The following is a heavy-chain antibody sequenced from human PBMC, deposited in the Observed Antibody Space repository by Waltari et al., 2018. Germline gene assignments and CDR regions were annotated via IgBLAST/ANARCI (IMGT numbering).Heavy chain of an antibody. CDR1: GYSISSGYY. Sequence: QVQLQESGPGLVKPSETLSLTCAVSGYSISSGYYWGWLRQPPGKGLEGIGSIYHSGSTYYNPTLKSRVTISVDTSKNQFSLKLSSVTAADTAMYYCVRNHYSYGYANDAFDFWGRGTLISVSS. J-gene: IGHJ3*01. CDR3: VRNHYSYGYANDAFDF. CDR2: IYHSGST. D-gene: IGHD2-2*03. V-gene: IGHV4-38-2*01.